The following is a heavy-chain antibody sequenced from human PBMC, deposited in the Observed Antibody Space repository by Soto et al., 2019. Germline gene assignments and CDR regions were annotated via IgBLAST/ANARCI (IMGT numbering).Heavy chain of an antibody. CDR1: GYTLTELS. D-gene: IGHD4-17*01. J-gene: IGHJ4*02. Sequence: QVPLVQSGAEVKKPGASVKVSCKVSGYTLTELSMHWVRQAPGKGLEWMGGFDPEDGETIYAQKFQGRVTMTEDTPNATAYMELSSLRSEEPAVYYCATEYDYDDAPPFDNSGRAPLVTVSS. CDR2: FDPEDGET. CDR3: ATEYDYDDAPPFDN. V-gene: IGHV1-24*01.